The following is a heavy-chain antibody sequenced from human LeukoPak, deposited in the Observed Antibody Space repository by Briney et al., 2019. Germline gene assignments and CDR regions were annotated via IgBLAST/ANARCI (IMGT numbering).Heavy chain of an antibody. J-gene: IGHJ4*02. D-gene: IGHD2-15*01. CDR1: GGSINSYY. CDR2: MYSRGGT. CDR3: AREGPGGSGSHDY. V-gene: IGHV4-4*07. Sequence: RPSETLSLTCSVSGGSINSYYWSWIRKPAGKGLEWVGRMYSRGGTDYNASLKSRLTISVDTSKNEMSLKLNSVTAADTAVYYCAREGPGGSGSHDYWGQGTLVTVSS.